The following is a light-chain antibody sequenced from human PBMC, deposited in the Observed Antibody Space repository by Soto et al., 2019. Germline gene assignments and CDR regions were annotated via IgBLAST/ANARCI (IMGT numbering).Light chain of an antibody. CDR2: AAS. J-gene: IGKJ4*01. CDR1: QSVSSY. V-gene: IGKV3-11*01. Sequence: EIVLTQSPATLSLSLGERATLSCRASQSVSSYLAWYQQKPGQAPRLLIYAASNRATGIPARFSGSGSGTDLTITIRRLEHEDTSVYQCQQSTNWPTFGGGTQVEIK. CDR3: QQSTNWPT.